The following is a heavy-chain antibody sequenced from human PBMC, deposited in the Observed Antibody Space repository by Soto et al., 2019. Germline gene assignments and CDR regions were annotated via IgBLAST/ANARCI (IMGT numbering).Heavy chain of an antibody. Sequence: EVQLVESGGGLVQPGGSLRLSCAASEFTFSNCWMHWVRQAPGKGLVWVSRINSDGTTTSYADSVKGRFTISRDNAKNTLYLQMNTLRAEDTAVYYCARAVYGLGNYHFDYWGQGALVTVSS. CDR3: ARAVYGLGNYHFDY. CDR1: EFTFSNCW. V-gene: IGHV3-74*01. J-gene: IGHJ4*02. D-gene: IGHD3-10*01. CDR2: INSDGTTT.